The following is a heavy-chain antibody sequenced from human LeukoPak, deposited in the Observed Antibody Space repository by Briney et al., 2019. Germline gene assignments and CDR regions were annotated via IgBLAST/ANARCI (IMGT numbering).Heavy chain of an antibody. J-gene: IGHJ4*02. D-gene: IGHD3-3*01. CDR3: TRDIGDFWSGYLYY. Sequence: PGGSLRLSCTASGFTFGDYAMSWVRQAPGKGLEWVGFIRSKAYGGTTEYAASVKGRFTISRDDSKSIAYLQMNSLKTEDTAVYYCTRDIGDFWSGYLYYWGQGTLVTVSS. CDR2: IRSKAYGGTT. CDR1: GFTFGDYA. V-gene: IGHV3-49*04.